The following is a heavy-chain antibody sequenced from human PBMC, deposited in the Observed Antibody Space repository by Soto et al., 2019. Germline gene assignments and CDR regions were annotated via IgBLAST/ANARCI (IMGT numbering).Heavy chain of an antibody. V-gene: IGHV1-69*12. CDR3: ARHSGLERGHYYYGMDV. J-gene: IGHJ6*02. D-gene: IGHD1-1*01. CDR2: IIPIFGTA. CDR1: GGTFSSYA. Sequence: QVQLVQSGAEVKKPGSSVKVSCKASGGTFSSYAISWVRQAPGQGLEWMGGIIPIFGTANYAQKFQGRVTITADESTSTAYMELSSLRSEDTAVYDCARHSGLERGHYYYGMDVWGQGTTVTVSS.